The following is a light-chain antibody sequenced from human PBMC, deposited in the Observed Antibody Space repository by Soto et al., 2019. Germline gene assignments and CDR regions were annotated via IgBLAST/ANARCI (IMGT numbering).Light chain of an antibody. J-gene: IGLJ1*01. V-gene: IGLV2-14*03. Sequence: QSALTQPASVSGSPGQSIAISCTGTSSDVGAYNYVSWYQQHPGKAPKLMIYDVNNRPSGVSNRFSGSKSGNTASLTISGLQAEDEADYYCCSYTTSSTYVFGTGT. CDR1: SSDVGAYNY. CDR2: DVN. CDR3: CSYTTSSTYV.